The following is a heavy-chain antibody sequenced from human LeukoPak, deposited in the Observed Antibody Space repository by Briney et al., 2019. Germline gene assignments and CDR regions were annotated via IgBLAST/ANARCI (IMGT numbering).Heavy chain of an antibody. D-gene: IGHD3-10*01. Sequence: GGSLRLSCAASGLTFSSYAMSWVRQAPGKGLEWVSAISGSGGSTYYADSVKGRFTISRDNSKNTLYLQMNSLRAEDTAVYYCAKGGRSGSYYNVGDYYFDYWGQGTLVTVSS. CDR2: ISGSGGST. CDR3: AKGGRSGSYYNVGDYYFDY. V-gene: IGHV3-23*01. CDR1: GLTFSSYA. J-gene: IGHJ4*02.